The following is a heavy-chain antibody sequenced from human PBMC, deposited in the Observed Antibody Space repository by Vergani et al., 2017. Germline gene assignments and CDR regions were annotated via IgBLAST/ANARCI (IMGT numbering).Heavy chain of an antibody. CDR2: ISYDGTNK. CDR3: ARDRGDWGSSRYFYNYYMDV. D-gene: IGHD7-27*01. Sequence: QVQLVESGGGVVQPGRSLRLSCAASGFTFGDHGIHWVRRAPGKGLEGVALISYDGTNKYYTNSVRGRFTISRDNSKCTLFLQMNSLRVEDMAVYYCARDRGDWGSSRYFYNYYMDVWGKGTTVTVSS. V-gene: IGHV3-30-3*01. CDR1: GFTFGDHG. J-gene: IGHJ6*03.